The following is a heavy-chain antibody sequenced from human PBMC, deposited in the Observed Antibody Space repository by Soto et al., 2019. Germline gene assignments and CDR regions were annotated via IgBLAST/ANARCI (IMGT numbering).Heavy chain of an antibody. V-gene: IGHV3-23*01. CDR1: GFIFSNYP. CDR2: ISGSGGST. CDR3: AKAIVATFLYWLDP. Sequence: PGGSLRLSCGASGFIFSNYPMTWVRQAPGKGLEWVSAISGSGGSTYYADSVKGRFAISRDNSKSKLYLHMNSLRADDTAVYYCAKAIVATFLYWLDPWGQGTLVTVSS. D-gene: IGHD5-12*01. J-gene: IGHJ5*02.